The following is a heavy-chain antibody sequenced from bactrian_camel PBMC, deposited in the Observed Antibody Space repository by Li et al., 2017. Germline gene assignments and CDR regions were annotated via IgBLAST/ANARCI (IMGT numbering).Heavy chain of an antibody. V-gene: IGHV3S55*01. CDR1: GLPSGTNC. CDR3: AAGCTEVWSDYVVAETDFAY. CDR2: IDSYGIT. D-gene: IGHD4*01. Sequence: VQLVESGGGSVQAGGSLSLSCTVSGLPSGTNCMGWFRRLPGKEREGIAAIDSYGITTYGDSAKGRFTISKDDAKNTLYLQMNSLQPDDTAMYYCAAGCTEVWSDYVVAETDFAYWGQGTQVTVS. J-gene: IGHJ6*01.